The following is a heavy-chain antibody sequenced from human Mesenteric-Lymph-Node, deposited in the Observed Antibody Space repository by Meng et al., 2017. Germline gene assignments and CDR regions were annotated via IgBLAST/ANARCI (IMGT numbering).Heavy chain of an antibody. CDR2: INPNSGGT. Sequence: QVQLVQSGAEVKKPGASVKVSCKAYGYTFTGYYMHWVRQAPGQGLEWMGWINPNSGGTNYAQKFQGRVTMTRDTSISTAYMELSRLRSDDTAVYYCASSIFGVVIISPLGYWGQGTLVTVSS. J-gene: IGHJ4*02. CDR3: ASSIFGVVIISPLGY. V-gene: IGHV1-2*02. D-gene: IGHD3-3*01. CDR1: GYTFTGYY.